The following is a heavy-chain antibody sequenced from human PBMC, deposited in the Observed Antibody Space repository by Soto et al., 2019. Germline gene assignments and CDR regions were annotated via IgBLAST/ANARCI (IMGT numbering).Heavy chain of an antibody. V-gene: IGHV4-34*01. D-gene: IGHD6-6*01. J-gene: IGHJ6*02. CDR2: INHSGST. Sequence: LETRSLTYAVYGGSFGGYTWSLIRQPPGKGLEWIGEINHSGSTNYNPSLKSRVTISVDTSKNQFSLKLSSVTAADTAVYYCARAHSSSGYYYYGMDVWGQGTTVTVSS. CDR3: ARAHSSSGYYYYGMDV. CDR1: GGSFGGYT.